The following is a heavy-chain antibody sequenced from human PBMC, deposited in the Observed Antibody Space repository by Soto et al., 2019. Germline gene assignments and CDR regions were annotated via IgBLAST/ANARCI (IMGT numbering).Heavy chain of an antibody. J-gene: IGHJ5*02. CDR3: AKPRIAARGWFDP. Sequence: EVQLLESGGGLVQPGGSLRLSCAASGFTFSSFAMGWVRQAPGKGLEWVSAISGSGGSTYYADSVKGRFTISRDNSKNTLYLQMNSLRAEDTAVYYCAKPRIAARGWFDPWGQGTLVTVSS. CDR2: ISGSGGST. D-gene: IGHD6-6*01. CDR1: GFTFSSFA. V-gene: IGHV3-23*01.